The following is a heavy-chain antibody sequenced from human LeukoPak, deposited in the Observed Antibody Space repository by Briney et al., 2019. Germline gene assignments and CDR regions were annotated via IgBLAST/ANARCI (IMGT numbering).Heavy chain of an antibody. CDR2: INHSGST. J-gene: IGHJ4*02. CDR1: GGSFSGYY. V-gene: IGHV4-34*01. D-gene: IGHD2-15*01. Sequence: PSETLSLTCAVYGGSFSGYYWSWIRQPPGKGLEWIGEINHSGSTNYNPSLKSRVTISVDTSKNQFSLKLSSVTAADTAVYCCARESPVGHWGQGTLVTVSS. CDR3: ARESPVGH.